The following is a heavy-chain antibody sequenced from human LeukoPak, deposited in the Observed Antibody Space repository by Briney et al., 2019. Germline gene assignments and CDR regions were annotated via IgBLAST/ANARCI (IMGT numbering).Heavy chain of an antibody. CDR2: ISSSSSYI. CDR1: GFTFSSYS. CDR3: ARDPYSSSSGNY. D-gene: IGHD6-6*01. V-gene: IGHV3-21*01. J-gene: IGHJ4*02. Sequence: SGGSLRLSCAASGFTFSSYSMNWVRQAPGKGLEWVSSISSSSSYIYYADSVKGRFTISRDNAKNLLYLQMNSLRAEDTAVYYCARDPYSSSSGNYWGQGTLVTVSS.